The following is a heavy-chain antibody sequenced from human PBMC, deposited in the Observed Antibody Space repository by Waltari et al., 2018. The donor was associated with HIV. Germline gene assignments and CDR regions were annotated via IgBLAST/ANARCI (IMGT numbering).Heavy chain of an antibody. V-gene: IGHV3-30*02. D-gene: IGHD6-13*01. CDR1: GFTFRNYL. CDR3: ARGGLTISPAGTRLYTGMDV. Sequence: QVHLVESGGGVVQPGGSLKLSCAASGFTFRNYLMHRVRPAPGKGLEWVTFIYYDGNNKNYADSVKGRFTISRDNSKKTLYLQMNSLRHEDTAVYYCARGGLTISPAGTRLYTGMDVWGQGTTVTVSS. CDR2: IYYDGNNK. J-gene: IGHJ6*02.